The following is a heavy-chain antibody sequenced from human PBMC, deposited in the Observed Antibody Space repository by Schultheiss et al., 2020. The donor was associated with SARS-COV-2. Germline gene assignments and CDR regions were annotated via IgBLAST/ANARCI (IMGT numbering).Heavy chain of an antibody. D-gene: IGHD3-10*01. Sequence: GGSLRLSCVVSGLTFDDYAMHWVRQAPGKGLEWVSGISWNSGSIGYADSVKGRFTISRDNAKNSLYLQMNSLRAEDTALYYCAKETLYYYGSGSSGMDVWGQGTTVTVSS. J-gene: IGHJ6*02. CDR1: GLTFDDYA. V-gene: IGHV3-9*01. CDR2: ISWNSGSI. CDR3: AKETLYYYGSGSSGMDV.